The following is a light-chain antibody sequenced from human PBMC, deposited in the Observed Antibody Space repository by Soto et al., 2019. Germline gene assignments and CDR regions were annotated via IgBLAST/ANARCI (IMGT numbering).Light chain of an antibody. J-gene: IGLJ3*02. CDR1: SGHSSYA. CDR3: QTWDTGIQV. CDR2: LNSDGSH. V-gene: IGLV4-69*01. Sequence: QLVLTQSPSASASLGASVNLTCTLSSGHSSYAIAWHQQQPEKGPRYLMKLNSDGSHNKGAGIPDRFSGSSSGAERYLTISSLHSEDEADYYCQTWDTGIQVFGGGTKLTVL.